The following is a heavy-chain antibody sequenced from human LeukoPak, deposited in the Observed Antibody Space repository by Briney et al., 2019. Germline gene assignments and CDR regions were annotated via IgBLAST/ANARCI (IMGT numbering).Heavy chain of an antibody. CDR1: GYTLTELS. J-gene: IGHJ4*02. D-gene: IGHD1-1*01. V-gene: IGHV1-24*01. CDR3: ATSLLLERTGGRDY. Sequence: GASVKVSCKVSGYTLTELSMHWVRQAPGKGIEWMGGFDPEDGETIYAKKFQGRVTMTEDTSTDTAYMELSRLRSVDTAVYYCATSLLLERTGGRDYWGQGTLVTVSS. CDR2: FDPEDGET.